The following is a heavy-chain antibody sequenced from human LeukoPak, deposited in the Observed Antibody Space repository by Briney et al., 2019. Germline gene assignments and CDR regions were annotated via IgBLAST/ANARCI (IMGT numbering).Heavy chain of an antibody. CDR1: GYTFTCYY. D-gene: IGHD6-6*01. V-gene: IGHV1-2*02. CDR3: ARWSSSLSVGGV. Sequence: GASVKVSCKASGYTFTCYYMHWVRQAPGQGLEWMGWINPNSGGTNYAQKFQGRVTMTRDTSISTAYMELSRLRSDDTAVYYCARWSSSLSVGGVWGQGTTVTVSS. CDR2: INPNSGGT. J-gene: IGHJ6*02.